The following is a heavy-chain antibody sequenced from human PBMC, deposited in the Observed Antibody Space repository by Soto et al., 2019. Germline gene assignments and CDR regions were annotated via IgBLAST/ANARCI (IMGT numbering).Heavy chain of an antibody. CDR3: ARSPQNYDILTGYYSNAFDI. J-gene: IGHJ3*02. Sequence: PSETLSLTCTVSGDSIRGHYWSWLRQPPGRGLEWIGYIYYSGSTNYNPSLKSRVTMSSDPSKNQFSLKLTSVTAADTAVYYCARSPQNYDILTGYYSNAFDIWGQGTMVTVSS. CDR1: GDSIRGHY. CDR2: IYYSGST. D-gene: IGHD3-9*01. V-gene: IGHV4-59*11.